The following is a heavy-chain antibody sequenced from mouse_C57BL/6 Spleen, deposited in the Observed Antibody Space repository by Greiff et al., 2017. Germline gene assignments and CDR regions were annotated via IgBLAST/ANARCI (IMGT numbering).Heavy chain of an antibody. V-gene: IGHV1-80*01. CDR3: AREEDGYPFDY. D-gene: IGHD2-3*01. Sequence: VQLQQSGAELVKPGASVKISCKASGYAFSSYWMNWVKQRPGKGLEWIGQIYPGDGDTNYNGKFKGKATLTADKSSSTAYMQLSSLTSEDSAVYFCAREEDGYPFDYWGQGTTLKVSS. CDR1: GYAFSSYW. J-gene: IGHJ2*01. CDR2: IYPGDGDT.